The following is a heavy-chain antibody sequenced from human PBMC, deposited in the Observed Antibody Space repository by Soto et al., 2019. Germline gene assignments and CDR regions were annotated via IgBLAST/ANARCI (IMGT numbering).Heavy chain of an antibody. Sequence: SETLSLTCAVSGGSISSSNWWSWVRQPPGKGQERIGEIYHSGSTNYNPYLKSRDTISVGKSKNQFTLKLSSVTAADTAVYFCARLPYDYVWGSYLPGGLDPWGQGTLVTVSS. V-gene: IGHV4-4*02. CDR3: ARLPYDYVWGSYLPGGLDP. CDR2: IYHSGST. D-gene: IGHD3-16*02. J-gene: IGHJ5*02. CDR1: GGSISSSNW.